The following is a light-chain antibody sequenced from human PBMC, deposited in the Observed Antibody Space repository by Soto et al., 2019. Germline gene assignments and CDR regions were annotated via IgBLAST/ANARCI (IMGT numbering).Light chain of an antibody. J-gene: IGLJ1*01. Sequence: QSALTQPASVSGSPGQSITISCTGTSSDVGGYNYVSWYQQLPGKAPKLMIYEVSNRPSGVSNRFSGSKSGNTASLTISGLQAEDEADYYCSSYTSSNTDVFGTGTKVTVL. CDR3: SSYTSSNTDV. V-gene: IGLV2-14*01. CDR1: SSDVGGYNY. CDR2: EVS.